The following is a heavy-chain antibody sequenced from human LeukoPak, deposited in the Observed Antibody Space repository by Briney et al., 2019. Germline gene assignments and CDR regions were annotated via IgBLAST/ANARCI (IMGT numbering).Heavy chain of an antibody. J-gene: IGHJ4*02. D-gene: IGHD2-15*01. Sequence: GGSLRLSCAASGFTFSSYGMHWVRQAPGKGLEWVAFIRYDGSNKYYADSVKGRFTISRDNSKNTLYLQMHSLRAEDTAVYYCAKRSRCSGGSCYSPYGEGSYFDYWGQGTLVTVSS. V-gene: IGHV3-30*02. CDR1: GFTFSSYG. CDR2: IRYDGSNK. CDR3: AKRSRCSGGSCYSPYGEGSYFDY.